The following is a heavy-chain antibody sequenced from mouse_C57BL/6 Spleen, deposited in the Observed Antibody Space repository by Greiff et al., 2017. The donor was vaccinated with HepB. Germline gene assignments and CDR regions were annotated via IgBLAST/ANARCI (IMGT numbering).Heavy chain of an antibody. V-gene: IGHV1-69*01. CDR2: IDPSDSYT. CDR1: GYTFTSYW. CDR3: ARSVLRRYFDV. Sequence: QVQLQQPGAELVMPGASVKLSCKASGYTFTSYWMHWVKQRPGQGLEWIGEIDPSDSYTNYNQKSKGKSTLTVDKSSSTAYMQLSSLTSEDSAVYYCARSVLRRYFDVWGTGTTVTVSS. J-gene: IGHJ1*03.